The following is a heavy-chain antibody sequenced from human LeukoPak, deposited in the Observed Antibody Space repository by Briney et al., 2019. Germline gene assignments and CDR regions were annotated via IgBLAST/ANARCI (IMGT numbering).Heavy chain of an antibody. J-gene: IGHJ3*02. D-gene: IGHD1-26*01. CDR2: ISAYTGST. CDR1: GYTFINYG. Sequence: ASGKVSCKASGYTFINYGLTLVRQAPGQGFEWIVWISAYTGSTNYAHKLQGRFTMPTAPSTSKAYMDLRSLTSDDTAVYYCARTVGATGAFDIWGQGTMVIVSS. V-gene: IGHV1-18*01. CDR3: ARTVGATGAFDI.